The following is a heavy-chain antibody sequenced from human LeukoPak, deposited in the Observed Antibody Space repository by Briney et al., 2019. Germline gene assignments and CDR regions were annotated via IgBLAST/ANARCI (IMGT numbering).Heavy chain of an antibody. CDR2: ISWISGSI. CDR3: AKDIFPVTYGPPGLGNYFDY. D-gene: IGHD3-10*01. V-gene: IGHV3-9*01. Sequence: PGGSLRLSCAASGFTFDDYAMHWVRQAPGKGLEWVSGISWISGSIGYADSVKGRFTISRDNAKNSLYLQMNSLRAEDTALYYCAKDIFPVTYGPPGLGNYFDYWGQGTLVTVSS. J-gene: IGHJ4*02. CDR1: GFTFDDYA.